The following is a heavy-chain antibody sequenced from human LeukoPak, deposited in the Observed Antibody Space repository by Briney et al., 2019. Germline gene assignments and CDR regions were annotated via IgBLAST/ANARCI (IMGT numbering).Heavy chain of an antibody. V-gene: IGHV3-7*01. CDR2: IKQDGSEK. J-gene: IGHJ4*02. CDR1: GFTFSSYW. D-gene: IGHD1-26*01. CDR3: ARDKIVGAINFDY. Sequence: GGSLRLSCAASGFTFSSYWMSWVRQAPGKGLEWVANIKQDGSEKYYVDSVKGRFTISRDNAKNSLYLQMNSLRAEDTAVYYCARDKIVGAINFDYRGQGTLVTVSS.